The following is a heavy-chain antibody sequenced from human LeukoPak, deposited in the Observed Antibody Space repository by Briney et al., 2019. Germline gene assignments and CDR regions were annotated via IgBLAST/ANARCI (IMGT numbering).Heavy chain of an antibody. CDR2: INPSGGST. D-gene: IGHD3-10*01. V-gene: IGHV1-46*01. J-gene: IGHJ4*02. CDR1: GYTFTSYY. Sequence: VASVKVSCKASGYTFTSYYMHWVRQAPGQGLEWMGIINPSGGSTSYAQKFQGRVTMTRDMSTSTVYMELSSLRSEDTAVYYYARGRPKGITMVRGGYFDYWGQGTLVTVSS. CDR3: ARGRPKGITMVRGGYFDY.